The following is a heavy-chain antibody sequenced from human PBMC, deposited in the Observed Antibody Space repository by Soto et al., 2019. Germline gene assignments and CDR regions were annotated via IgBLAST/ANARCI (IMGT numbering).Heavy chain of an antibody. J-gene: IGHJ2*01. V-gene: IGHV1-69*12. Sequence: QVQLVQSGAEVKKPGSSVKVSCKASGGTFSSYAISWVRQAPGQGLEWMGGIIPIFGTTNYAQKFQGRVTITADESXSXXYMELNSLRSEDTAVYYCARVVTVVKSFHYWYFDLWGRGTLVTVSS. CDR3: ARVVTVVKSFHYWYFDL. D-gene: IGHD2-15*01. CDR2: IIPIFGTT. CDR1: GGTFSSYA.